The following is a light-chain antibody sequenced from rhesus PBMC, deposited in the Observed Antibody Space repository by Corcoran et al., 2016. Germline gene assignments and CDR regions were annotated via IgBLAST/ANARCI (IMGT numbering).Light chain of an antibody. V-gene: IGLV3-25*02. CDR1: NIGSKN. CDR3: QVWDTDSKYI. Sequence: SYELTQPPSVSAASGQTAKITCEGDNIGSKNVHWYQQRPPQAPFLIIYGDTRRPSGIPERFSGSNSGTIAPLTITRVEAGDEADFFCQVWDTDSKYIFGTGTRLTVL. CDR2: GDT. J-gene: IGLJ1*01.